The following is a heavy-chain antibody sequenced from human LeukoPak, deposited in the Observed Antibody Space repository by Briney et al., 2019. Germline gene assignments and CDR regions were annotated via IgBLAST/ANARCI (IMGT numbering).Heavy chain of an antibody. Sequence: PSETLSLTCTVSGGSISSYYWSWIRQPPGKGLEWIGYIYYSGSTNYNPSLKSRVTISVDTSKNQFSLKLSSVTAADTAVYYCARESPYYYDSSGKNWFDPWGQGTLVTVSS. CDR2: IYYSGST. J-gene: IGHJ5*02. D-gene: IGHD3-22*01. CDR1: GGSISSYY. V-gene: IGHV4-59*12. CDR3: ARESPYYYDSSGKNWFDP.